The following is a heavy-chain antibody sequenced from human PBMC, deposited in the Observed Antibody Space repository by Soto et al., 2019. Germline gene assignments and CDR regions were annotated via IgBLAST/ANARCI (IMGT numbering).Heavy chain of an antibody. V-gene: IGHV3-30*03. J-gene: IGHJ6*02. CDR1: GFTFNNYG. CDR2: ISYDGNNK. D-gene: IGHD3-3*01. CDR3: ARERSSTIFVSGVDV. Sequence: PGGSLRLSCAASGFTFNNYGIHWVRQAPGKGLEWVAVISYDGNNKYYADSVKGRFTISRDNSKNMLYLQMNSLRPEDTAVYYCARERSSTIFVSGVDVWGQGTTVTVSS.